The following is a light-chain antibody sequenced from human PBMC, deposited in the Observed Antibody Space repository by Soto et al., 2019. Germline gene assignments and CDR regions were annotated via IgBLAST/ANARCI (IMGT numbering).Light chain of an antibody. CDR3: CSYAGSHILYV. J-gene: IGLJ1*01. V-gene: IGLV2-11*01. CDR1: SSDVGNYNY. Sequence: QSALTQPRSVSGSPGQSVTISCTGTSSDVGNYNYVSWYQQHPGKAPKLIIYDVNKRPSGVPDRFSGSKSGNTASLTISGLQAEDEADYYCCSYAGSHILYVFGTGTKVTVL. CDR2: DVN.